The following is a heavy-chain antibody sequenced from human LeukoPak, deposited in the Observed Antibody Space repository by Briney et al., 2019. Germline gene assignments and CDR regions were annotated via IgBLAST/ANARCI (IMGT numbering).Heavy chain of an antibody. D-gene: IGHD3-10*01. J-gene: IGHJ3*02. CDR2: ICTAGDT. CDR3: TRGRGWGTFDI. CDR1: GFTFSSYD. V-gene: IGHV3-13*04. Sequence: QPGGSLRLSCAASGFTFSSYDMHWVRQGTGKGLEWVSAICTAGDTYYPGSVKGRFTTYRENAKNSLYLQMNSLRVGDTAVYYCTRGRGWGTFDIWGQGTMVTVSS.